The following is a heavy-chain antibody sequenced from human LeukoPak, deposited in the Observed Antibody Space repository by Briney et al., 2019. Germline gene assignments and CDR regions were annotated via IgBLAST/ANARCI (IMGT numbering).Heavy chain of an antibody. Sequence: GGSLRLSCAASGFTFSSYEMNWVRQAPGKGLEWVSYISSSGSTIYYADSVKGRFTISRDNAKNSLYLQMNSLRAEDTAVYYCARATYDSSGYYYFDYWGQGTLVTVSS. D-gene: IGHD3-22*01. J-gene: IGHJ4*02. CDR2: ISSSGSTI. CDR1: GFTFSSYE. V-gene: IGHV3-48*03. CDR3: ARATYDSSGYYYFDY.